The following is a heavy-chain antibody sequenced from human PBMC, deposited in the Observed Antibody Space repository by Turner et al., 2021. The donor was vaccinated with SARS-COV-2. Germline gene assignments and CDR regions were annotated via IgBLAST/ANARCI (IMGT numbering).Heavy chain of an antibody. D-gene: IGHD6-13*01. V-gene: IGHV3-7*03. CDR3: ARLHTSSWYFDY. CDR2: IKQDGSEK. Sequence: EVQLVESGGGLVQPGGSLRLPCAASGFPFSSYWMRWARQALGKGVEWLSNIKQDGSEKYYVDSVNGRFTISRDNAKNSLYLQMNSLRAEDTAVYYCARLHTSSWYFDYWGQGTLVTVSS. CDR1: GFPFSSYW. J-gene: IGHJ4*02.